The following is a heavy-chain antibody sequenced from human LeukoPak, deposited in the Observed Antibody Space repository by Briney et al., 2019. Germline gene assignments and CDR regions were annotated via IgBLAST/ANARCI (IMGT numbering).Heavy chain of an antibody. J-gene: IGHJ4*02. CDR3: ATKQWLAPPPDS. Sequence: PGGSLRLSCAASGFTFNKYWMRWVRQAPGKGLEIVSRINTDGTDTTYADSVKGRFTVSRDNADNTMFLQMNSVRDEDTAVYYCATKQWLAPPPDSWGQGTPVTVSS. V-gene: IGHV3-74*01. CDR1: GFTFNKYW. D-gene: IGHD6-19*01. CDR2: INTDGTDT.